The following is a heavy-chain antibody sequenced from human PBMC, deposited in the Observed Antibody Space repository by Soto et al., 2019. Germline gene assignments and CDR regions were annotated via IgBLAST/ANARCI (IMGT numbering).Heavy chain of an antibody. D-gene: IGHD5-18*01. V-gene: IGHV4-59*01. Sequence: QVQLQESGPGLVKPSETLSLTCTVSGGSISNYYWNWIRQSPGKGLEWIGYIYSSGGTHYNPSLRNRVTISIDTSKNQVSLKVNSVTAADTAVYYCARDHPHSYGVYYFDYWGQGTPVTVSS. CDR1: GGSISNYY. CDR3: ARDHPHSYGVYYFDY. J-gene: IGHJ4*02. CDR2: IYSSGGT.